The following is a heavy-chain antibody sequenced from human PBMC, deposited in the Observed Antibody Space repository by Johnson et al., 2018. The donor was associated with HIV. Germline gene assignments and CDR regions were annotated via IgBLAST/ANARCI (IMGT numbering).Heavy chain of an antibody. J-gene: IGHJ3*02. V-gene: IGHV3-30*18. Sequence: QVQLVQSGGGVVQPGQSLRLSCAASGLTFSSYGMHWVRQAPGKGLEWVALISYDGSNKYYADSVKGRFTISRDNSKNTLYLQMNSRRPEDTAVYYCAKPFPRWFAPLETAFDIWGQGTMVTVSS. CDR3: AKPFPRWFAPLETAFDI. CDR2: ISYDGSNK. D-gene: IGHD3-9*01. CDR1: GLTFSSYG.